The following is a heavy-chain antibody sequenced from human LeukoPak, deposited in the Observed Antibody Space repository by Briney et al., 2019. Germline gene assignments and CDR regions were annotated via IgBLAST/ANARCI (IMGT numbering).Heavy chain of an antibody. CDR3: ARDTHKKYYYGSGKVGTYYYYGMDV. CDR1: GFTFSDYY. J-gene: IGHJ6*02. Sequence: PGGSLRLSCAASGFTFSDYYMSWIRQAPGKGLEWVSYISSSGSTIYYADSVKGRFTISRDNAKNSLYLQMNSLRAEDTAVYYCARDTHKKYYYGSGKVGTYYYYGMDVWGQGTTVTVSS. D-gene: IGHD3-10*01. CDR2: ISSSGSTI. V-gene: IGHV3-11*01.